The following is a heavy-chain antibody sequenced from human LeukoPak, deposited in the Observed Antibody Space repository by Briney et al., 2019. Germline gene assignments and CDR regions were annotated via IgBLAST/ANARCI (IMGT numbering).Heavy chain of an antibody. CDR3: TRQVLHTAMDY. V-gene: IGHV4-39*01. Sequence: SETLSLTCTVSGVSISSSSYHWDWIRQPPGKGLEWIGSIYDSGSTYYSPSLKSRVTISVDTSKNQFSLKLSSVTAADTAVYYCTRQVLHTAMDYWGQGTLVTVSS. J-gene: IGHJ4*02. CDR1: GVSISSSSYH. D-gene: IGHD5-18*01. CDR2: IYDSGST.